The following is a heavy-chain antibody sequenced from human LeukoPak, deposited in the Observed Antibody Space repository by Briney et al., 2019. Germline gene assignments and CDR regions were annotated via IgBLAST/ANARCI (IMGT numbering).Heavy chain of an antibody. CDR2: IGSGGYR. J-gene: IGHJ4*02. CDR1: GLTLSNYD. D-gene: IGHD1/OR15-1a*01. V-gene: IGHV3-23*01. CDR3: ATKLPDAPSYFDF. Sequence: PGGSLRLSCVASGLTLSNYDTTWVRQAPGKGLEYVSSIGSGGYRFYGGSVKGRFSISRDNSQNTVYLQMNSLRGEDTAIYFCATKLPDAPSYFDFWGQGILVTVSS.